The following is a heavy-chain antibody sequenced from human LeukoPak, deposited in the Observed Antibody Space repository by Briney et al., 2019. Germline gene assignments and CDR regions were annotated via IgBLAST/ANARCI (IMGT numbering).Heavy chain of an antibody. V-gene: IGHV3-66*01. CDR2: IHSGGST. Sequence: PGGSLRLSCAASGFTVSRNYMSWVRQAPGKGLEWVSAIHSGGSTYYADSVKGRFTISRDNSENTLYLQMNSLRAEDTAVYYCATGDYESPVGYWGQGTLVSVSS. CDR3: ATGDYESPVGY. J-gene: IGHJ4*02. D-gene: IGHD4-17*01. CDR1: GFTVSRNY.